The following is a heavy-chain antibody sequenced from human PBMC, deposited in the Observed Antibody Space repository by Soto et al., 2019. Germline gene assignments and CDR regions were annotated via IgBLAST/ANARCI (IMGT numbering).Heavy chain of an antibody. CDR1: GGSVSSYY. CDR3: ASLTGARGYDFWSGSNYYYYMDV. J-gene: IGHJ6*03. CDR2: IYYSGST. D-gene: IGHD3-3*01. V-gene: IGHV4-59*08. Sequence: SETLSLTCTVSGGSVSSYYWSWIRQPPGKGLEWIGYIYYSGSTNYNPSLKSRVTISVDTSKNQFSLKLSSVTAADTAVYYCASLTGARGYDFWSGSNYYYYMDVWGKGTTVTVSS.